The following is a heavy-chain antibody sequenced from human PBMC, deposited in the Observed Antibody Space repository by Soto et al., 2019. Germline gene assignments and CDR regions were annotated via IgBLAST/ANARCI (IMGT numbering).Heavy chain of an antibody. J-gene: IGHJ5*02. V-gene: IGHV1-18*01. CDR2: ISAYNGNT. CDR3: ASDLHLHDYGDYTTNWFAP. Sequence: ALVKVSCKASGYTFTSYGISWGRQDPGQGLDWMGWISAYNGNTNYAQKLQGRVTMTTDTSTSTAYMELRSLRSDDTAVYYCASDLHLHDYGDYTTNWFAPWGQGTLVTVSS. CDR1: GYTFTSYG. D-gene: IGHD4-17*01.